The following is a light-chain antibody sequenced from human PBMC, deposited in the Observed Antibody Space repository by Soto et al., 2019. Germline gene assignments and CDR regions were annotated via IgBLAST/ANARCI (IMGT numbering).Light chain of an antibody. J-gene: IGKJ1*01. CDR3: QQYDSTVWT. CDR2: ATS. V-gene: IGKV3-20*01. CDR1: QTVDSRY. Sequence: ELVLTKYPGHTSLSDGGTAPTSRXASQTVDSRYLAWYQQKSGQAPTXXIYATSSRATGVPDRFSGGGSGPDVKLTIRRLETEDFAVYYCQQYDSTVWTFGQGTKVDIK.